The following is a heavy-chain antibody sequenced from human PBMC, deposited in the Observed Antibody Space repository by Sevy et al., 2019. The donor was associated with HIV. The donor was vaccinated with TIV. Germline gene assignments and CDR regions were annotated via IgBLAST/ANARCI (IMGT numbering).Heavy chain of an antibody. CDR2: ISWDSGSL. CDR3: AKDVVFAAARPVAGYMDV. D-gene: IGHD2-15*01. J-gene: IGHJ6*04. V-gene: IGHV3-9*01. CDR1: GFTLSSYS. Sequence: GGSLRLSCAASGFTLSSYSMNWVRQPPGKGLEWVSGISWDSGSLDYADSVRGRFTISRDNAKNSLYLQLNSLRPEDTALYYCAKDVVFAAARPVAGYMDVWGKGTPVTVSS.